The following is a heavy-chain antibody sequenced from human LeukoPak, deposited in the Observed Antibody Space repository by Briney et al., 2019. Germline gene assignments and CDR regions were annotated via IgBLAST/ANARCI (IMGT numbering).Heavy chain of an antibody. V-gene: IGHV3-23*01. D-gene: IGHD5-24*01. CDR3: AAFGDNAPGY. J-gene: IGHJ4*02. CDR2: ISGSGGSS. Sequence: GGSLRLSCAASGFTFSSYAMSWVRQAPGKGLEWVSAISGSGGSSYYADPVKGRFTISRDNSKNTLYLQMNSLRAEDTAVYYCAAFGDNAPGYWGQGTLVTVSS. CDR1: GFTFSSYA.